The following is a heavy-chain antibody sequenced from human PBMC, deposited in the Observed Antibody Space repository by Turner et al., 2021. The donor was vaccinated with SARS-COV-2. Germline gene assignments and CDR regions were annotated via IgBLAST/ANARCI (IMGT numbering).Heavy chain of an antibody. D-gene: IGHD3-22*01. Sequence: QITLKESGPTLVKPTQTLTLTCTFSGFSLTPSGVGVGWIRQPPGKALEWLALIYWDDDKRYSPSLKSRLTITKDTSKNQGVLTMTNMDPVDTATYYCARSSVVVITGAFDIWGQGTMVTVSS. CDR2: IYWDDDK. CDR3: ARSSVVVITGAFDI. J-gene: IGHJ3*02. CDR1: GFSLTPSGVG. V-gene: IGHV2-5*02.